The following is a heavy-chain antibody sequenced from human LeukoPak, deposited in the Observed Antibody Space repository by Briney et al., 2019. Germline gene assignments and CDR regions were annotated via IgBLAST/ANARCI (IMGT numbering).Heavy chain of an antibody. CDR3: VKAPPDGLDV. V-gene: IGHV3-64D*09. CDR2: IFANGHVT. CDR1: SGSISIRH. J-gene: IGHJ6*02. D-gene: IGHD1-14*01. Sequence: PGGSLRLSCSTSSGSISIRHMHCFRQAPGKGLEYVSTIFANGHVTSYAASVKGRFTTSRDDSKNTVYLQMSSLRPEDTVVYYCVKAPPDGLDVWGQGATVTVSS.